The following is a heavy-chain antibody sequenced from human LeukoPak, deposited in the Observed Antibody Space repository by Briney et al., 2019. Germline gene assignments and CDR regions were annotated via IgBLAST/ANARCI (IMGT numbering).Heavy chain of an antibody. Sequence: GGSLRLSCAASGFTFSSYSMNWVRQAPGKGLEWVSSISSSSSYIYYADSVKGRFTISRDNAKNSLYLQMYSLRAEDTAVYYCARGSFVLEWLFDYWGQGTLVTVSS. D-gene: IGHD3-3*01. V-gene: IGHV3-21*01. CDR1: GFTFSSYS. CDR3: ARGSFVLEWLFDY. CDR2: ISSSSSYI. J-gene: IGHJ4*02.